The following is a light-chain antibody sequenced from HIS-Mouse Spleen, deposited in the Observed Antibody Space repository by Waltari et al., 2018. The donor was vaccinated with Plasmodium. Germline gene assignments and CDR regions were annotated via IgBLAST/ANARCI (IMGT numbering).Light chain of an antibody. CDR3: YAAADNNLV. Sequence: SYELTQPSSVSVSPGQTARITCSGDVLAKKYARWFQQKPGQAPVLGIYKDSERPSGFPERFSGSSSGTTVTLTISGAQVEDEADYYCYAAADNNLVCGGGTKLTVL. V-gene: IGLV3-27*01. J-gene: IGLJ3*02. CDR2: KDS. CDR1: VLAKKY.